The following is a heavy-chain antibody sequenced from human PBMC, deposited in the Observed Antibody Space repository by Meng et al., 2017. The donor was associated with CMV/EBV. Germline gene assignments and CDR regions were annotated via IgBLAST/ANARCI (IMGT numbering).Heavy chain of an antibody. Sequence: QITLKDSGPPLLKPTQTLTLTCTFSGFSLRTSGVGVGWIRQPPGKALEWLALIYWDDDKRYSPSLKSRLTITKDTSKNQVVLTMTNMDPVDTATYYCAHKGRRMAAAGINWFDPWGQGTLVTVSS. D-gene: IGHD6-13*01. J-gene: IGHJ5*02. CDR3: AHKGRRMAAAGINWFDP. CDR2: IYWDDDK. CDR1: GFSLRTSGVG. V-gene: IGHV2-5*02.